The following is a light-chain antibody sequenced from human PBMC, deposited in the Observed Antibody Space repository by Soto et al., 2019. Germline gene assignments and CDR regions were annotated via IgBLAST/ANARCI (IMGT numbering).Light chain of an antibody. J-gene: IGKJ5*01. CDR1: QSISSW. CDR2: KAS. V-gene: IGKV1-5*03. Sequence: DIQMTQSPSTLSASVGDRVTITCRPSQSISSWLAWYQQKPGKAPNLLIYKASSLESGVPSRFSGSGSGTEFTLTISSLQPDDFATYYCQQYESYSVTFGQGTRLEIK. CDR3: QQYESYSVT.